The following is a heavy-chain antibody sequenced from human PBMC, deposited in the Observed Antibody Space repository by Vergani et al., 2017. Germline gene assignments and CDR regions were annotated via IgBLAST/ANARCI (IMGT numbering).Heavy chain of an antibody. Sequence: QVQLVQSGAEVKKPGSSVKVSCKASGYTLTELSMHWVRQAPGKGLEWMGGFDPEDGETIYAQKFQGRVTMTEDTSTDTAYMELSSLRSEDTAVYYCARDRGAAAGTHYYYSYMDVWGKGTTVTVSS. CDR2: FDPEDGET. D-gene: IGHD6-13*01. V-gene: IGHV1-24*01. CDR1: GYTLTELS. CDR3: ARDRGAAAGTHYYYSYMDV. J-gene: IGHJ6*03.